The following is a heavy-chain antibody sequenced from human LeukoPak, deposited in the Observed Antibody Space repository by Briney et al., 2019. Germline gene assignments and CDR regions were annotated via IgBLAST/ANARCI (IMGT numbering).Heavy chain of an antibody. J-gene: IGHJ4*02. CDR2: ITSSSSYK. Sequence: AGGSLRLSCAASGFSFSYYGMNWVRQAPGKGLEWVSSITSSSSYKKYADSVKGRFTISRDNARNSLYLQMNSLRAEDTSVYYCGRGFSIVPAGIPDYWGLGTLVTVSS. D-gene: IGHD2-2*02. CDR3: GRGFSIVPAGIPDY. CDR1: GFSFSYYG. V-gene: IGHV3-21*01.